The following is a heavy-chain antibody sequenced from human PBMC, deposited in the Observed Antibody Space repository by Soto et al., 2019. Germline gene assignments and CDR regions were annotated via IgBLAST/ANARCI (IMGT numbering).Heavy chain of an antibody. V-gene: IGHV3-74*01. Sequence: EVQLVESGGGLVQPGGCLRFSCAASGVTFSIYWMHWVRQAPGKGPVWVSRIDNAGSSARYADSVKGRFTISRDNAKNTVYLQMNSLRAEDTAVYYCTRVGGSVSGMDVWGQVTTVTVSS. D-gene: IGHD1-26*01. CDR1: GVTFSIYW. J-gene: IGHJ6*02. CDR3: TRVGGSVSGMDV. CDR2: IDNAGSSA.